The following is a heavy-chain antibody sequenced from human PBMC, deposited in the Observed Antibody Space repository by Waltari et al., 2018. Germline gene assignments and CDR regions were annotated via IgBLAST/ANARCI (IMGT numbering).Heavy chain of an antibody. J-gene: IGHJ5*02. CDR1: GGDSSGFY. D-gene: IGHD2-21*02. CDR3: ARGGCGDWDWFDP. Sequence: QVQLQESGPSLMKPSETGALICTVSGGDSSGFYWRWVRQPPGKGRDWIGYIDYTGSSNFNPSLNGRVTTSVDTSTIQFSLNLSSVTAADTAFYYGARGGCGDWDWFDPSGQGTLVTVSS. CDR2: IDYTGSS. V-gene: IGHV4-59*01.